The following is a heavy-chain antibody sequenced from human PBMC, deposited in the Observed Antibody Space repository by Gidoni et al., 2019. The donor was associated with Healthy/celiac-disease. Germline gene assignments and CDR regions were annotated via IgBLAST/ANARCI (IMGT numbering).Heavy chain of an antibody. Sequence: QVTLRESGPALVKPTQTLTLTCTFSGFSLSTSGLCVSWIRQPPGKALEWLARIDWDDDKYYSTSLKTRLTISKDTSKNQVVLTMTNMDPVDTATYYCARIAPQIAVGYHDAFDIWGQGTMVTVSS. CDR3: ARIAPQIAVGYHDAFDI. D-gene: IGHD6-19*01. V-gene: IGHV2-70*15. J-gene: IGHJ3*02. CDR2: IDWDDDK. CDR1: GFSLSTSGLC.